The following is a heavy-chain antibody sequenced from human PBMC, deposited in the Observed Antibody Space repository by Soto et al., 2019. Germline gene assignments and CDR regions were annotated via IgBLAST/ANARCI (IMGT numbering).Heavy chain of an antibody. CDR2: LEQDGSER. J-gene: IGHJ4*02. D-gene: IGHD7-27*01. CDR1: GFTFSTYW. V-gene: IGHV3-7*01. Sequence: EVQLVESGGGLVQPGGSLRLSCAASGFTFSTYWMTWVRRPPGKGLEWVANLEQDGSERYYVDSVMGRFTISRDNAKNSLYLQMNSLRAEDTAVYYCVSGVNFFVYWGQGTLVTVSP. CDR3: VSGVNFFVY.